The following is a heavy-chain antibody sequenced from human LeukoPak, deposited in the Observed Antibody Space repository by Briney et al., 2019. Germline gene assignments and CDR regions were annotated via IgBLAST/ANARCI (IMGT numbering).Heavy chain of an antibody. V-gene: IGHV3-23*01. CDR1: GFTFSTYA. J-gene: IGHJ3*02. CDR2: VSTSGSHT. D-gene: IGHD4-17*01. CDR3: AKDYGEYVSDAFDI. Sequence: GGSLRLSCAASGFTFSTYAMSWVRQAPGKGLEWVAAVSTSGSHTSYSDSVKGRFTISRDKSKDTVQLQMNSLRAEDTAVYYCAKDYGEYVSDAFDIWGQGTMVTVSS.